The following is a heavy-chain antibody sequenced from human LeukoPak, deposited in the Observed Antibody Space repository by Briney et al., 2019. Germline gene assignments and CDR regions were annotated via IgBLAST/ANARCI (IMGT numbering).Heavy chain of an antibody. Sequence: PGGSLRLSCAASGFTISSYWMSWVRQAPGKGLEWVANIRQDGGQTYYVDSVKGRFTISRDNAKNSLYLQVNSLRAEDTAVYYCARDKHNPGSAFDIWGQGTMLTVSP. CDR2: IRQDGGQT. CDR1: GFTISSYW. CDR3: ARDKHNPGSAFDI. V-gene: IGHV3-7*01. J-gene: IGHJ3*02. D-gene: IGHD5-24*01.